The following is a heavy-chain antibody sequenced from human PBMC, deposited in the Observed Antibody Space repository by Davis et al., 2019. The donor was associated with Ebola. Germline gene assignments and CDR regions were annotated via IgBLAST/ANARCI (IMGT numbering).Heavy chain of an antibody. CDR1: GFTFSNYG. J-gene: IGHJ4*02. Sequence: PGGSLRLSCAASGFTFSNYGIHWVCQAPGKGLEWVAVIWYDGSNKYYADSVKGRFTISRDNSKNTLYLQMNSLRAEDTAVYYCAKEEGSFDYWGQGTLVTVSS. CDR2: IWYDGSNK. CDR3: AKEEGSFDY. D-gene: IGHD2/OR15-2a*01. V-gene: IGHV3-33*06.